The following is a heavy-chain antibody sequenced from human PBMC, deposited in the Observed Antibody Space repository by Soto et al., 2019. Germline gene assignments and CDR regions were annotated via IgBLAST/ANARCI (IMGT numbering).Heavy chain of an antibody. CDR2: IYWDDDK. CDR1: GFSLSTTEEG. J-gene: IGHJ4*02. CDR3: AHASCFGADCYPNPYFDF. Sequence: QITLKESGPTLVKPTQTLTLTCTFSGFSLSTTEEGVGWIRQPPGKAPEWLALIYWDDDKRYSPSLKTRLTITKDTSKNQVVLTVTNVDPVDTATYYCAHASCFGADCYPNPYFDFWGQGILVTVSS. D-gene: IGHD2-21*02. V-gene: IGHV2-5*02.